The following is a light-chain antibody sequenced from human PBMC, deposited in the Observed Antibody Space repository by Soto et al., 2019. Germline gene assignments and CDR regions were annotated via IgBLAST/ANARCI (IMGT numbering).Light chain of an antibody. V-gene: IGKV3-20*01. J-gene: IGKJ2*01. CDR2: GAS. Sequence: EIVMKQSPGTLSLSPGERATISCRASQVIGSRYLAWYHQKSGQAPRLPIYGASSRATGIPDRFSGSGSGTDFTLTISRLEPEDFGVYYCQQFGSSIPHTLGQGTKVDIK. CDR1: QVIGSRY. CDR3: QQFGSSIPHT.